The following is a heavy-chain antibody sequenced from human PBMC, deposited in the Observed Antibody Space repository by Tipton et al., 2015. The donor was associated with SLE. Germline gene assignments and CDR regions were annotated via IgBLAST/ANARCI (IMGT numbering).Heavy chain of an antibody. Sequence: LRLSCTVSGGSISSYYWSWIQQPPGKGLEWIGYIYYSGSTNYNTSLKSRVTISVDTSKNQFSLKLSSVTAADTAVYYCARDNYYGSGSSSRWFDPWGQGTLVTVSS. J-gene: IGHJ5*02. CDR3: ARDNYYGSGSSSRWFDP. CDR1: GGSISSYY. CDR2: IYYSGST. D-gene: IGHD3-10*01. V-gene: IGHV4-59*01.